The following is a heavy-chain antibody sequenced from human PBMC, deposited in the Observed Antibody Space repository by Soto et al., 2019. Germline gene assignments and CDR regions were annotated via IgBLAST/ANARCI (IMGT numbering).Heavy chain of an antibody. J-gene: IGHJ5*02. D-gene: IGHD2-2*01. CDR1: GGSMSSYY. Sequence: QVQLQESGPGLVKPSETLSLTCTVSGGSMSSYYWSWIRQPPGKGLEWIGYIYYSGSTNYNPSLKSRVTISVDTSKKQFSPKLSSVTAADTAVYYCASWGVYCTSTSCFERWFDPWGQGILVTVSS. CDR2: IYYSGST. V-gene: IGHV4-59*08. CDR3: ASWGVYCTSTSCFERWFDP.